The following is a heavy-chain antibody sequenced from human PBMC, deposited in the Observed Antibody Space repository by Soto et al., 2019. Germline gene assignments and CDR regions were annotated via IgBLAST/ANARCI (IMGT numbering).Heavy chain of an antibody. D-gene: IGHD6-19*01. CDR1: GFSLSTSGVG. CDR2: IYWDDDK. J-gene: IGHJ3*01. Sequence: SGPTLVNPTQTLTLTCTFSGFSLSTSGVGVGWIRQPPGKALEWLALIYWDDDKRYSPSLRSRLTISKDTSKNQVVLTMTTMDPVDTATYYCAHIPGGILVAGRLFHVWGQGTMVTVSS. V-gene: IGHV2-5*02. CDR3: AHIPGGILVAGRLFHV.